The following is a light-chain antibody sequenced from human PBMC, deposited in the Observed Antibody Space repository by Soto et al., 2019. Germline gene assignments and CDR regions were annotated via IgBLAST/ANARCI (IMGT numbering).Light chain of an antibody. CDR1: QSINKW. J-gene: IGKJ5*01. V-gene: IGKV1-5*03. CDR3: QQYNNWPPT. Sequence: DIQMTQSPSTLSASVGDTVTITCRASQSINKWLAWYQQKPGKAPTLLIYEAYILQNGVQSRFSGTESGTEFTLTIRSPQSEDFAVYYCQQYNNWPPTFGQGTRLEIK. CDR2: EAY.